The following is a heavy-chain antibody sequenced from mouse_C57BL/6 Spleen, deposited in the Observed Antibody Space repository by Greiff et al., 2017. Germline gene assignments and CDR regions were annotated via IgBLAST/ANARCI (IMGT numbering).Heavy chain of an antibody. CDR2: IYPGDGDT. D-gene: IGHD1-1*02. Sequence: VQLQQSGPELVKPGASAKISCKASGYAFSSSWMNWVKQRPGKGLEWIGRIYPGDGDTNYNGKFKGKATLTADKSSSTAYMQLSSLTSEDSAVYFCARLITILDVWGTGTTVTVSS. CDR3: ARLITILDV. CDR1: GYAFSSSW. J-gene: IGHJ1*03. V-gene: IGHV1-82*01.